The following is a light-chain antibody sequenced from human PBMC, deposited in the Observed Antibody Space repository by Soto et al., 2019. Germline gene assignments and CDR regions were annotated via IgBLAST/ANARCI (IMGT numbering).Light chain of an antibody. CDR1: QSVSSH. CDR2: GAS. V-gene: IGKV3-11*01. J-gene: IGKJ4*01. Sequence: EIVLTQSPASLSLSPGERATLSCRASQSVSSHLAWFQQRPGQAPRLLIYGASNRATGIPARFGGSGSGTNFTLTISSLEPEDFAVYYCQQRSNWPPVLTFGGGTKXEIK. CDR3: QQRSNWPPVLT.